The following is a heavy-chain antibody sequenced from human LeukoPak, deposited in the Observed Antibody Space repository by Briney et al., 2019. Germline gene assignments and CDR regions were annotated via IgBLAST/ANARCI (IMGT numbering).Heavy chain of an antibody. CDR1: GYTFTSYY. Sequence: ASVKVSSTPSGYTFTSYYMNWVRQAPGQGLEWMGIVHSSGGVIKYAQEFQDRLTVTRDTSTSTIYMELSSLRSEDTAVYYCAGSSHQRNWFDPWGQGTLVTVSS. CDR3: AGSSHQRNWFDP. J-gene: IGHJ5*02. CDR2: VHSSGGVI. D-gene: IGHD1-26*01. V-gene: IGHV1-46*01.